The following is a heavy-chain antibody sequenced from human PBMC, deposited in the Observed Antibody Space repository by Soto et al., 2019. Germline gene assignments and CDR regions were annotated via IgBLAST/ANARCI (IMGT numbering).Heavy chain of an antibody. CDR2: LNPSGGAT. V-gene: IGHV1-46*01. CDR1: GYTFTSYY. Sequence: ASVKVSCKSSGYTFTSYYLHWVRQAPGQGLEWVGILNPSGGATTYVKKLQGRVTMTRDTSARTAYMELSSLRSEDTAVYYCAGATDKLITIYYGMDVWGQGTTVTVSS. J-gene: IGHJ6*02. CDR3: AGATDKLITIYYGMDV. D-gene: IGHD3-3*01.